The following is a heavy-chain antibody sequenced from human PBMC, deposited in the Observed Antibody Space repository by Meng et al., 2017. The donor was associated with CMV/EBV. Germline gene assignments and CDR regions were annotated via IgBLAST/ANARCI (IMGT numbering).Heavy chain of an antibody. D-gene: IGHD7-27*01. Sequence: SETLSLTCTVSGYSISSGYYWGWIRQPPGKGLEWIGSIYHSGSTYYNPSLKSRVTISVDTSTNQFSLRLSSVTAADTAVYYCATENVSPGDHRLFDYWGQGTLVTVSS. CDR3: ATENVSPGDHRLFDY. J-gene: IGHJ4*02. CDR1: GYSISSGYY. CDR2: IYHSGST. V-gene: IGHV4-38-2*02.